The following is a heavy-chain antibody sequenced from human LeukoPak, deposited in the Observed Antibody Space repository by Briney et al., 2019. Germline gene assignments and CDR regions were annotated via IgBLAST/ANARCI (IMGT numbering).Heavy chain of an antibody. CDR1: GGSISSGGYY. D-gene: IGHD6-13*01. J-gene: IGHJ4*02. Sequence: SQTLSLTCTVSGGSISSGGYYWSWIRQHPGKGLECVGYIYYSRSTYYNPSLKSRVTISVDTSKNQFSLKLSSVTAADTAVYYCARERGSSSYFYFDYWGQGTLVTVSS. CDR2: IYYSRST. V-gene: IGHV4-31*03. CDR3: ARERGSSSYFYFDY.